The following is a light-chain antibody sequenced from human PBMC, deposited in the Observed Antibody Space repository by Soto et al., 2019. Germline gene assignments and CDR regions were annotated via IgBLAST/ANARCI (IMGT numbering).Light chain of an antibody. Sequence: SALTQPASVSGSPGQSITITCTGTRSDIGAYNFVSWYQQHPGEVPKLMLYDVSIRPSGVSNRFSGSKSGNTASLTISGLQAEDEADYYCTSWTTSTTMIFGGGTQLTVL. CDR2: DVS. V-gene: IGLV2-14*03. J-gene: IGLJ2*01. CDR3: TSWTTSTTMI. CDR1: RSDIGAYNF.